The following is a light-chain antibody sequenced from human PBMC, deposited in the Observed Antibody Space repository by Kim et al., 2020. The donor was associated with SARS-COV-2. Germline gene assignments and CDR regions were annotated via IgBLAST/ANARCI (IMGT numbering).Light chain of an antibody. V-gene: IGKV3-20*01. CDR1: QSISSEF. Sequence: PGERTPLSCRASQSISSEFLAWYQQISGKPPRLLIFGASNRAAGIPDRFSGGGSGTDFTLTITRLEPADSAVYYCQQYTTSPPAYTFGQGTKLEI. J-gene: IGKJ2*01. CDR2: GAS. CDR3: QQYTTSPPAYT.